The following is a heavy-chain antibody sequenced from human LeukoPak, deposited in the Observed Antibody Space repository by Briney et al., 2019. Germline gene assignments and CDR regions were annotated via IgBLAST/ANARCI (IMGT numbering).Heavy chain of an antibody. J-gene: IGHJ4*02. Sequence: GGSLRLSRGASRFTFSNYWMSWVRQAPGKGLEWVANIKEDGSEKDYVDSVKGRFTISRDNAKNSLYLQMNSLRAEDTAVYYCAKDKGGTVTPADYWGRGTLVTVSS. CDR2: IKEDGSEK. D-gene: IGHD4-17*01. CDR1: RFTFSNYW. V-gene: IGHV3-7*03. CDR3: AKDKGGTVTPADY.